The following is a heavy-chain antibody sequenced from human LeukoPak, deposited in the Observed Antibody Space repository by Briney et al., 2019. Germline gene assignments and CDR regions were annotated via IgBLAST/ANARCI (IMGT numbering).Heavy chain of an antibody. Sequence: GGSLRLSCAASGFTFSTYSMNWVRQAPGKGLEWVSYISSSSSYIYYADSVKGRFTISRDNAKSSLYLQMNSLRAEDTAVYYCGRDRSSVVAGIGYWGQGTLVTVSS. J-gene: IGHJ4*02. CDR2: ISSSSSYI. V-gene: IGHV3-21*01. CDR3: GRDRSSVVAGIGY. CDR1: GFTFSTYS. D-gene: IGHD6-19*01.